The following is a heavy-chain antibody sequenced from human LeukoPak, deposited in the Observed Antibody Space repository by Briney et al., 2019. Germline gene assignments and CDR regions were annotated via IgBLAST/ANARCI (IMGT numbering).Heavy chain of an antibody. CDR1: GFTFRSYS. D-gene: IGHD6-13*01. CDR3: AKDRGGIAAFDY. CDR2: ISGSGGST. J-gene: IGHJ4*02. V-gene: IGHV3-23*01. Sequence: GGSLRLSCVASGFTFRSYSMNWVRQAPGKGLEWVSAISGSGGSTYYADSVKGRFTISRDNSKNTLYLQMNSLRAEDTAVYYCAKDRGGIAAFDYWGQGTLVTVSS.